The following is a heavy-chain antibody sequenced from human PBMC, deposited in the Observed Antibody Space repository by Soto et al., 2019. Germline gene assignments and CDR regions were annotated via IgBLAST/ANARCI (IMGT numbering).Heavy chain of an antibody. CDR1: GFTIENSV. CDR3: ARAQKWRQLSLNVFDL. V-gene: IGHV3-74*01. D-gene: IGHD5-18*01. Sequence: EVQLVESGGGLVQPEGSLRLSCVASGFTIENSVMHWVRQTPGKGLMWVSRITGAGDGTLYADSVQGRFTISRDNAKNTVYLHMTGLRVEETAVYYCARAQKWRQLSLNVFDLWGQGTTVTVSS. J-gene: IGHJ3*01. CDR2: ITGAGDGT.